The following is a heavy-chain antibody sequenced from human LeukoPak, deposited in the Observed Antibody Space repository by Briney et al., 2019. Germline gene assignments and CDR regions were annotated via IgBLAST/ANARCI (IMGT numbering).Heavy chain of an antibody. CDR1: GGSISSYY. Sequence: SETLSLTCTVSGGSISSYYWSWIRQPPGKGLEWIGYIYYSGSTNYNPSLKSRVTISVDTSKNQFSRKLSSVTAADTAVYYCAGYDFWSGYYWDYWGQGTLVTVSS. D-gene: IGHD3-3*01. CDR3: AGYDFWSGYYWDY. J-gene: IGHJ4*02. CDR2: IYYSGST. V-gene: IGHV4-59*01.